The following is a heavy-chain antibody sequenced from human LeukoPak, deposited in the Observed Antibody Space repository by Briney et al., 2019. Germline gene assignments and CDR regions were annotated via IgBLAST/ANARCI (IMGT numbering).Heavy chain of an antibody. V-gene: IGHV3-9*01. CDR1: GFTFDDYA. J-gene: IGHJ4*02. CDR3: AREPGDY. Sequence: PGRSLRLSCAASGFTFDDYAMHWVRQAPGKGLEWVSGISWNSGSIGYADSVKGRFTISRDNAKNSLYLQMNSLRAEDTALYYCAREPGDYWGQGTLVTVSS. CDR2: ISWNSGSI. D-gene: IGHD1-14*01.